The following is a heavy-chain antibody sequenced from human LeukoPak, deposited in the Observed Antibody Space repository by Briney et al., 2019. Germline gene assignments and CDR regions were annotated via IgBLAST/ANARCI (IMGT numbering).Heavy chain of an antibody. CDR3: AKSRGFTVTTPFDY. CDR1: GFTFDDYA. J-gene: IGHJ4*02. V-gene: IGHV3-9*01. D-gene: IGHD4-17*01. CDR2: ISWNSGSI. Sequence: PGRSLRLSCAASGFTFDDYAMHWVRQAPGKGLEWVSDISWNSGSIGYADSVKGRFTISRDNAKNSLYLQMNSPRAEDTALYYCAKSRGFTVTTPFDYWGQGTLVTVSS.